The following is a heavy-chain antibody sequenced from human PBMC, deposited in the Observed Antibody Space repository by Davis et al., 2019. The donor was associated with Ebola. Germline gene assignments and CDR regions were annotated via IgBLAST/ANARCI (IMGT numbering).Heavy chain of an antibody. CDR2: IIPIFGTA. CDR1: GGTFSSYA. V-gene: IGHV1-69*06. J-gene: IGHJ4*02. CDR3: ARDAWDSSGYYQTYFDY. Sequence: AASVKVSCKASGGTFSSYAISWVRQAPGQGLEWMGGIIPIFGTANYAQKFQGRVTITADKSTSTACMELSSLRSEDTAVYYCARDAWDSSGYYQTYFDYWGQGTLVTVSS. D-gene: IGHD3-22*01.